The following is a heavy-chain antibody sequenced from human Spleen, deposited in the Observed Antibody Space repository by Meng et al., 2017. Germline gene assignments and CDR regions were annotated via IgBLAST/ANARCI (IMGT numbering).Heavy chain of an antibody. CDR1: GYTFVKYG. D-gene: IGHD3-10*01. CDR3: ARDFNFVDYSGSGSYYPH. V-gene: IGHV1-18*04. Sequence: ASVKVSCKASGYTFVKYGISWVRQAPGQGLEGMGWISSYNGNTYYAQRVQGRVTMTTDTSTSTAYMEVRSLRSDDTAVYYCARDFNFVDYSGSGSYYPHWGQGKLVHVAS. J-gene: IGHJ4*02. CDR2: ISSYNGNT.